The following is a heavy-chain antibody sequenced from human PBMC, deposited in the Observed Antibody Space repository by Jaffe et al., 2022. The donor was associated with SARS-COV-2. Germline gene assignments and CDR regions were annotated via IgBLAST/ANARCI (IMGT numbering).Heavy chain of an antibody. D-gene: IGHD3-22*01. CDR3: ARGAYSNGYYYDRAY. J-gene: IGHJ4*02. Sequence: QVQLVESGGGVVQPGRSLRLSCAASGFIFSNYAMNWVRQAPGKGLEWVAVISSDGSKKNYADSVEGRFTLSRDNSKDTMYLQMSSLRAEDTAVYYCARGAYSNGYYYDRAYWGQGTLVAVSS. CDR2: ISSDGSKK. V-gene: IGHV3-30*04. CDR1: GFIFSNYA.